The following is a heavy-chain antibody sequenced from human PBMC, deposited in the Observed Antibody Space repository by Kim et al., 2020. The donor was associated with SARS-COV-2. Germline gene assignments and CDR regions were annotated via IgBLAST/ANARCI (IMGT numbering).Heavy chain of an antibody. CDR1: GFSLRTSGVG. D-gene: IGHD5-12*01. J-gene: IGHJ4*02. Sequence: SGPTLVNPTQTLTLTCTFSGFSLRTSGVGVGWIRQTPVKALEWLALVYWDDDKRYSPSLKSRLTITKDNSKNQVVLRITNMDPVDTGPYYCVLLLRDSAYQHYFDFWGQGDLVTVSS. CDR2: VYWDDDK. CDR3: VLLLRDSAYQHYFDF. V-gene: IGHV2-5*04.